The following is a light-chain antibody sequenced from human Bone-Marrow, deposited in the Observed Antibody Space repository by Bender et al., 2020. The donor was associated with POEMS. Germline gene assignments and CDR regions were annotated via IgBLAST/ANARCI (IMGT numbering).Light chain of an antibody. CDR3: SSYVGTTAFV. CDR1: SSTIGISY. CDR2: RSN. Sequence: QSVLTQPPSVSGTPGQRVTISCSGTSSTIGISYVFWYQQLPGAAPTLLIYRSNQRPSGVPDRFSASKSGTSASLAITGLQAEDEADYYCSSYVGTTAFVFGTGTKVTVL. V-gene: IGLV1-47*01. J-gene: IGLJ1*01.